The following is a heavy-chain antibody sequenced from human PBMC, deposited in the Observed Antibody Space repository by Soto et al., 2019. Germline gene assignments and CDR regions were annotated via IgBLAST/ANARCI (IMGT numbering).Heavy chain of an antibody. Sequence: ASVKVSCKASGYTFTGYYMHWVRQAPGQGLEWMGRINPNSGGTNYAQKFQGWVTMTRDTSISTAYMELSRLRSDDTAVYYCARASLYRSSSPLYYWGKGTLVTVSS. CDR3: ARASLYRSSSPLYY. CDR2: INPNSGGT. J-gene: IGHJ4*02. V-gene: IGHV1-2*04. CDR1: GYTFTGYY. D-gene: IGHD6-6*01.